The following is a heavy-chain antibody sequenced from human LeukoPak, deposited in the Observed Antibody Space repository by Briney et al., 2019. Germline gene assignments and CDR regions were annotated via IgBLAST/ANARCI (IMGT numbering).Heavy chain of an antibody. V-gene: IGHV5-51*01. CDR2: IYPGDSDT. CDR3: ARPPTLGYCSSTSCSYFDY. Sequence: GESLQISCKGSGYSFTSYWIGWVRQMPGKGLEWMGIIYPGDSDTRYSPSFQGQVTISADKSISTAYLQWSSLKASDTAMYYCARPPTLGYCSSTSCSYFDYWGQGTLVTVSS. D-gene: IGHD2-2*01. J-gene: IGHJ4*02. CDR1: GYSFTSYW.